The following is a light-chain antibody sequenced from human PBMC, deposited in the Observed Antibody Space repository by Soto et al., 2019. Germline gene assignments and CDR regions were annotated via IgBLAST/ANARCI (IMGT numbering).Light chain of an antibody. CDR2: AAS. Sequence: DIQMTQSPSSLSASVGDRVTITCRASQTISSYLNWYQQTPGRAPKLLIYAASSLQGGVLSRFSGSGSGTDFTLTISSLQPEDFATFYCQQTYSTPSTWTFGQGTKVDIK. CDR3: QQTYSTPSTWT. CDR1: QTISSY. V-gene: IGKV1-39*01. J-gene: IGKJ1*01.